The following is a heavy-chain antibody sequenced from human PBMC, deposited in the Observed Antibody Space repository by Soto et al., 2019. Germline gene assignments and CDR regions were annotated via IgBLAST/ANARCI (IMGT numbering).Heavy chain of an antibody. V-gene: IGHV3-23*01. CDR2: LSKSGEST. J-gene: IGHJ4*02. CDR3: AKATRLDY. Sequence: EVELLESGGGLVQPGGSLRLSCAAFGFTFSSYAMNWVRQAPGKGLEWVSGLSKSGESTYYAASVKGRFTISRDNSKDTLYLQMNSLRAEDTAVYYCAKATRLDYWGQGTLVTVSS. CDR1: GFTFSSYA.